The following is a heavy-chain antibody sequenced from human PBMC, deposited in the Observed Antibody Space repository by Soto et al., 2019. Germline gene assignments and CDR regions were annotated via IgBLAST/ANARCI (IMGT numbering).Heavy chain of an antibody. V-gene: IGHV4-34*01. CDR3: ARGLRHYYDSSGYYYGFYYYCYGMDV. CDR2: INHSGST. Sequence: QVQLQQWGAGLLKPSETLSLTCAVYGGSFSGYYWSWIRQPPGKGLEWIGEINHSGSTNYNPSLKSRVTISVDTFKNQFSLKLSSVTAADTAVYYCARGLRHYYDSSGYYYGFYYYCYGMDVWGQGTTVTVSS. D-gene: IGHD3-22*01. J-gene: IGHJ6*02. CDR1: GGSFSGYY.